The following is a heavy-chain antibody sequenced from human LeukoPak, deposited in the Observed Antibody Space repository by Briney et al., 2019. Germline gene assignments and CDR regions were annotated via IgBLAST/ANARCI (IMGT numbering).Heavy chain of an antibody. V-gene: IGHV3-48*01. D-gene: IGHD3-3*01. J-gene: IGHJ4*02. CDR2: ISSSSNTI. Sequence: GGSLRLSCAASGFIFNSYSTNWVRQAPGKGLEWVSYISSSSNTIYYADSVKGRFTISRDNAKNSLYLQMNSLRAEDTAVYFCARGFGVVIIRGYYFDYWGQGSLVTVSS. CDR3: ARGFGVVIIRGYYFDY. CDR1: GFIFNSYS.